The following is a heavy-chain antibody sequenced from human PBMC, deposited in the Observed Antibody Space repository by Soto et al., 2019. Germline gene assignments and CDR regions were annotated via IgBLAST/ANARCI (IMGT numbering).Heavy chain of an antibody. CDR3: AKDRPWYYYDSSGSQDY. V-gene: IGHV4-61*01. J-gene: IGHJ4*02. CDR1: GVSVSSGSFY. CDR2: GSYSGTT. Sequence: NPSETLSLTCTVSGVSVSSGSFYWAWIRQPPGKGLEWIGFGSYSGTTNYKPSLKSRVTISVDTSRSQISLKVSSLTAADTAVYYCAKDRPWYYYDSSGSQDYWGQGTLVTVSS. D-gene: IGHD3-22*01.